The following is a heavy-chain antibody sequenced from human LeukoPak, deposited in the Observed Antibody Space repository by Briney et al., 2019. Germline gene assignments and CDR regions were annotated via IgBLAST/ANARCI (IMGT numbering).Heavy chain of an antibody. CDR3: VKEGDDFWSGSYYFDY. CDR2: ISGSGGTT. D-gene: IGHD3-3*01. J-gene: IGHJ4*02. Sequence: GGSLRLSCAASGFTFSSYWMSWVRQAPGKGLEWVSAISGSGGTTYYADSVKGRFTISRDNSKNTLYLQMSNLKAEDTAVYYCVKEGDDFWSGSYYFDYWGQGTLVTVSS. CDR1: GFTFSSYW. V-gene: IGHV3-23*01.